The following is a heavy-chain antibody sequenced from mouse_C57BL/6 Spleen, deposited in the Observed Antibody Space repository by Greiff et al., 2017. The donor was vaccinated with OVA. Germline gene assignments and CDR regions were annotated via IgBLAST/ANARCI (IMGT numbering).Heavy chain of an antibody. V-gene: IGHV1-69*01. J-gene: IGHJ3*01. CDR3: ARGPMVTTTGDSRAWFAY. D-gene: IGHD2-2*01. Sequence: QVQLQQPGAELVMPGASVKLSCKASGYTFTSYWMHWVKQRPGQGLEWIGEIDPSDSYTNYNQKFKGKSTLTVDKSSSTAYMQLSSLTSEDAAVYYCARGPMVTTTGDSRAWFAYWGQGTLVTVSA. CDR2: IDPSDSYT. CDR1: GYTFTSYW.